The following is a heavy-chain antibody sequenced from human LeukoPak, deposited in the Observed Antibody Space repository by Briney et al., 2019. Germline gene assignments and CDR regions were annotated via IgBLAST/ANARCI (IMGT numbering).Heavy chain of an antibody. CDR2: INLNSGGT. J-gene: IGHJ4*02. Sequence: ASVKLSCKASGYTFTGYYMHWVREAPGQGLEWRGWINLNSGGTNYAQKIQGRVSMTRDTSISTAYMELSRLRSVYTAVYYCGRTLLLYISPLTFGYWGQGTLVTVSS. CDR3: GRTLLLYISPLTFGY. D-gene: IGHD2/OR15-2a*01. V-gene: IGHV1-2*02. CDR1: GYTFTGYY.